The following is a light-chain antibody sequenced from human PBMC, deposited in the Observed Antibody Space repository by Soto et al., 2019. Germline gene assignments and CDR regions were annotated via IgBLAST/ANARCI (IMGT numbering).Light chain of an antibody. CDR2: DIS. Sequence: EIVLTQSPGTLSLSPGERATLSCRASQSVSSSYLAWYQQKPGQAPRLLIYDISTRATGVPARFSGSGSGTEFTLTISGLEPEDFAVYYCQQRSNWPPITFGQGTRLEIK. J-gene: IGKJ5*01. CDR1: QSVSSSY. V-gene: IGKV3D-20*02. CDR3: QQRSNWPPIT.